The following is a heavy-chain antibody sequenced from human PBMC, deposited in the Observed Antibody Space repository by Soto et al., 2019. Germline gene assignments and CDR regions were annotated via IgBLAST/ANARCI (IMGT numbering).Heavy chain of an antibody. V-gene: IGHV3-7*01. CDR1: GFTLSNYW. D-gene: IGHD2-15*01. CDR3: ARSLGYCSGGSYFPSDY. CDR2: IKQDGGAK. J-gene: IGHJ4*02. Sequence: GGSLRLSCAVSGFTLSNYWMIWVRQAPGKGLEWVADIKQDGGAKYYVDSVKGRFTISRDNVKNSLYLQMNSLRAEDTAVYYCARSLGYCSGGSYFPSDYWGQGTLVTVSS.